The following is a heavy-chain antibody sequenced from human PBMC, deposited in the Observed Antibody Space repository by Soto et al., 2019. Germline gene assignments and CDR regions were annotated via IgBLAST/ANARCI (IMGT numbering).Heavy chain of an antibody. V-gene: IGHV1-18*01. J-gene: IGHJ6*02. CDR2: ISAYNGNS. CDR3: ARDRPRLERLDYYYGMDV. D-gene: IGHD1-1*01. Sequence: GASVKVSCKASGYIFTSYGISWVRQAPGQGLEWMGWISAYNGNSNYAQKFQGRVTMTTDTSTNTAYMDLRSLRSDDAAVYYCARDRPRLERLDYYYGMDVWGQGTTVTVSS. CDR1: GYIFTSYG.